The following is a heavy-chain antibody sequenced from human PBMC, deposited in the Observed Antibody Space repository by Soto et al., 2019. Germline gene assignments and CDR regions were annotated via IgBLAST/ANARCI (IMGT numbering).Heavy chain of an antibody. V-gene: IGHV1-2*04. D-gene: IGHD6-13*01. CDR3: AGGGGAGQQLMFEY. CDR2: INPNSGGT. Sequence: QVQLVQSGAEVKKPGASVKVSCKASGYTFTGYYMHWVRQAPGQGLEGMGWINPNSGGTNYAQKLQGWVTMTRDPAISTAYMELSGLRSDDTAVYYCAGGGGAGQQLMFEYWGQGTLVTVSS. CDR1: GYTFTGYY. J-gene: IGHJ4*02.